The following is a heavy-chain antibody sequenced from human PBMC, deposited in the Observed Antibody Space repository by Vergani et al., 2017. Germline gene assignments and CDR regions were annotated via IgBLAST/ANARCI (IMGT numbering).Heavy chain of an antibody. CDR1: GFTFSSYG. D-gene: IGHD4-23*01. Sequence: QVQLVESGGGVVQPGGSLRLSCAASGFTFSSYGMHWVRQAPGKGLEWVAFIRYDGSNKYYADSVKGRFTISRDNSKNTLYLQMNSLRAEDTAVYYCAKDRYGVNSMDYFDYWGQGTLVTVSS. CDR2: IRYDGSNK. CDR3: AKDRYGVNSMDYFDY. V-gene: IGHV3-30*02. J-gene: IGHJ4*02.